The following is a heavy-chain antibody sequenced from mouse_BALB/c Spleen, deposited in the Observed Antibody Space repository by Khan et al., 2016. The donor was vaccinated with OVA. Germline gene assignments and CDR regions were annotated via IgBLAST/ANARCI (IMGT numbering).Heavy chain of an antibody. D-gene: IGHD2-2*01. J-gene: IGHJ3*01. CDR2: IFPNNGNT. Sequence: VQLKQSGPELVKPGASVKLPCKASGYTFTDYNMAWVKQSHGKSLEWIGDIFPNNGNTFYNQKFKGKATLPVDKTSSTAYTELRSLTSEDTAVDYCVRHGYGGLAYWGQGTLVTVTA. CDR1: GYTFTDYN. CDR3: VRHGYGGLAY. V-gene: IGHV1-18*01.